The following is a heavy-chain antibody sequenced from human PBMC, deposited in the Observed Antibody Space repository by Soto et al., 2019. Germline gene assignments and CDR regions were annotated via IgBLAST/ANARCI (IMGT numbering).Heavy chain of an antibody. CDR3: ARQGSTSCYARCWFDP. J-gene: IGHJ5*02. Sequence: QLQLQESGPGLVKPSETLSLTCTVSGGSISSSSYYWGWIRQPPGKGLEWIGSIYYSGSTYYNPSLKSRVTLSVDTSKNQFSLKLSSVTAADTAVYYCARQGSTSCYARCWFDPWGQGTLVTVSS. CDR2: IYYSGST. CDR1: GGSISSSSYY. V-gene: IGHV4-39*01. D-gene: IGHD2-2*01.